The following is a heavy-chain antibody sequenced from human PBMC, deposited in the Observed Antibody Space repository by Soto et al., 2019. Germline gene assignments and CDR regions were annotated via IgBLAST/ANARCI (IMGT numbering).Heavy chain of an antibody. J-gene: IGHJ6*02. CDR2: IYYSGST. CDR3: AKDRRALHDYYGMDV. V-gene: IGHV4-31*03. Sequence: SETLCLTCTVSGGTISSDGYYWSWIRQQPGKDLEWLGYIYYSGSTYYNPSLKSRVTISLDTSKNQFSLKLISLTAAETAVYYFAKDRRALHDYYGMDVWGQGTRVTVSS. CDR1: GGTISSDGYY.